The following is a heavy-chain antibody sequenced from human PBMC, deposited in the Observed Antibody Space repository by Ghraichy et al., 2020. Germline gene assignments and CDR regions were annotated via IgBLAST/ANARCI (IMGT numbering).Heavy chain of an antibody. CDR3: AIDDLYITSGPTED. Sequence: GGSLRLSCAASGFTFSSYAMSWVRQSPGKGLEWVSVISYSGGSTYYADSVKGRFTISRDNSKNTMYLQMNSLRTEDTAVYYCAIDDLYITSGPTEDWGQGTLVTVSS. CDR2: ISYSGGST. J-gene: IGHJ4*02. V-gene: IGHV3-23*01. CDR1: GFTFSSYA. D-gene: IGHD3-3*01.